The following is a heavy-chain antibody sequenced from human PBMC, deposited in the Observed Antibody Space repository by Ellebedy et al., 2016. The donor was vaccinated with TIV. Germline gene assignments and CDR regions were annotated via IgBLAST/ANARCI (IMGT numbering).Heavy chain of an antibody. Sequence: SETLSLXXTVSGGSIGSYYWSWIRQPPGKGLDWIGNIYHSGSTYYNPSLRSRVTLSLDRSKNQVSLELSSVTAADTAVYYCARTDLRYGMDVWGQGTTVTVSS. V-gene: IGHV4-59*12. CDR3: ARTDLRYGMDV. J-gene: IGHJ6*02. D-gene: IGHD3-16*01. CDR1: GGSIGSYY. CDR2: IYHSGST.